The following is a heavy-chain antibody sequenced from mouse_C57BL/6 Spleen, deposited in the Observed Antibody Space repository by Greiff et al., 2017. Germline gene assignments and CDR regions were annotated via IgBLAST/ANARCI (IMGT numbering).Heavy chain of an antibody. J-gene: IGHJ3*01. CDR3: AREGDVAAY. Sequence: EVKVEESGPGLVKPSQSLSLTCSVTGYSITSGYYWNWIRQFPGNKLEWMGYISYDGSNNYNPSLKNRISITRDTSKNQFFLKLNSVTTEDTATYYCAREGDVAAYWGQGTLVTVSA. D-gene: IGHD3-3*01. CDR2: ISYDGSN. CDR1: GYSITSGYY. V-gene: IGHV3-6*01.